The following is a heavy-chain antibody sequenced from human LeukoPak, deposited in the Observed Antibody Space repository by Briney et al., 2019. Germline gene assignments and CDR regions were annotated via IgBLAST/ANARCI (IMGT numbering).Heavy chain of an antibody. V-gene: IGHV1-2*02. D-gene: IGHD3-3*01. CDR3: ARSVSAYIDLDY. J-gene: IGHJ4*02. CDR2: INPKSGAT. Sequence: GASVKVSCKASGYNLIGYYINWVRQAPGQGLEWMGWINPKSGATNYAQKFQGRVTMSRDTSINTAYLEVSRLTSDDTAMYYCARSVSAYIDLDYWGQGTLVTVSS. CDR1: GYNLIGYY.